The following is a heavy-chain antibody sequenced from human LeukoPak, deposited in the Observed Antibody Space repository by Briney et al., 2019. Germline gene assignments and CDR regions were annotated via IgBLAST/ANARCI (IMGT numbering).Heavy chain of an antibody. CDR3: ARDHDFWSGYSDY. CDR1: GFTFSSYS. D-gene: IGHD3-3*01. CDR2: ISSSSSTI. J-gene: IGHJ4*02. V-gene: IGHV3-48*01. Sequence: GGSLRLSCAASGFTFSSYSMNWVRQAPGKGLEWVSYISSSSSTIYYAASVKGRFTISRDNAKNSLYLKMNSLRAEDTAVYSCARDHDFWSGYSDYWGQGTLVTVSS.